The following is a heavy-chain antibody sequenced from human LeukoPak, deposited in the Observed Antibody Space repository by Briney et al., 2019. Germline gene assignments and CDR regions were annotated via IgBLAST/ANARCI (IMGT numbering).Heavy chain of an antibody. Sequence: GGSLRLSCAASGFIVNTNFMSWVRRAPGRGLEWVSFIYADGNTYYADSVKGRFTISRDISKNEVYLQMSSLRPEDTAVYYCARDSYGDANFDSWGQGTLVTVSS. CDR1: GFIVNTNF. CDR3: ARDSYGDANFDS. J-gene: IGHJ4*02. CDR2: IYADGNT. V-gene: IGHV3-53*01. D-gene: IGHD4-17*01.